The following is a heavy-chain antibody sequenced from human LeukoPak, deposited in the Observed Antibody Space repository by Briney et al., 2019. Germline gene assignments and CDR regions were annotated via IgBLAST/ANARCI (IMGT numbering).Heavy chain of an antibody. CDR2: IIPILGIA. V-gene: IGHV1-69*04. CDR1: GYTFTSYY. CDR3: AKERRTGDLGTFEI. J-gene: IGHJ3*02. Sequence: ASVKVSCKASGYTFTSYYMHWVRQAPGQGLEWMGRIIPILGIANYAQKFQGRVTITADKSTSTAYMELSSLRSEDTAVYFCAKERRTGDLGTFEIWGQGTMVTVS. D-gene: IGHD7-27*01.